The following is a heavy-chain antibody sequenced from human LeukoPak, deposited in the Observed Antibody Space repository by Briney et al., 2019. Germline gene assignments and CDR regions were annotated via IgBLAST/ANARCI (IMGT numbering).Heavy chain of an antibody. D-gene: IGHD6-19*01. CDR2: ISSSGSTI. J-gene: IGHJ4*02. V-gene: IGHV3-48*03. CDR1: GFTFSSYE. Sequence: PGGSLRLSCAASGFTFSSYEMNWVRQAPGKGLEWVSYISSSGSTIYYADSVKGRFTVSRDNSKNTLYLQMNSLRAEDTAVYYCAKKATMAGSGYFDYWGQGTLVTVSS. CDR3: AKKATMAGSGYFDY.